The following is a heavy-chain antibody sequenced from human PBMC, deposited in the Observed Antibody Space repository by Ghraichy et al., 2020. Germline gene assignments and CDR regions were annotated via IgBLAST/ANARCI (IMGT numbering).Heavy chain of an antibody. V-gene: IGHV3-23*01. Sequence: LSLTCAASGFTFSSYALSWVRQAPGKGLEWVSAISGSGGSTYYADSVKGRFTISRDNSKNTLYLQMNSLRAEDTAGYYCAKDLGDYGFLQPNGTDYWGQGTLVTVS. CDR2: ISGSGGST. D-gene: IGHD4-17*01. J-gene: IGHJ4*02. CDR1: GFTFSSYA. CDR3: AKDLGDYGFLQPNGTDY.